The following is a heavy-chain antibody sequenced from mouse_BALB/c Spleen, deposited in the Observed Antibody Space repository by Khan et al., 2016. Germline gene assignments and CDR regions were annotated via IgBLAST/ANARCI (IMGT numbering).Heavy chain of an antibody. CDR1: GDSITSGY. V-gene: IGHV3-8*02. Sequence: EVQLQESGPSLVKPSQTLSLTCSVTGDSITSGYWNWIRKFPGNKLDYMGYISYSGGAYYNPSLKSRISITRDTSKNQYYLQLNSVTTEETSTYAGARYRGDCYFDVWGAGTTVTVSS. CDR2: ISYSGGA. CDR3: ARYRGDCYFDV. J-gene: IGHJ1*01.